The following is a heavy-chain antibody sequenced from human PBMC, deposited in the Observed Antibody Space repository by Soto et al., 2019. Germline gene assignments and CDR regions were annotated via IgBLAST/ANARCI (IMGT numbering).Heavy chain of an antibody. D-gene: IGHD3-22*01. J-gene: IGHJ4*02. Sequence: SMRLSSSASGSTLSSYATHCVRHAPRKGLEYVSAIRSDGGSTYYADTVKGRFTISRDNSKNTLYLQMSSLRAEDTAVYHCVKPPGYYYDSSTYYTVWGQGTLVTVSS. V-gene: IGHV3-64D*06. CDR2: IRSDGGST. CDR1: GSTLSSYA. CDR3: VKPPGYYYDSSTYYTV.